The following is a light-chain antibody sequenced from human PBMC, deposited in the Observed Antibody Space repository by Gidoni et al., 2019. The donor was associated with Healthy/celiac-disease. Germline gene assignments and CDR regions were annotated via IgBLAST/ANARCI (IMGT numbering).Light chain of an antibody. J-gene: IGLJ3*02. CDR2: YKSDSDK. Sequence: QAVTTQPASLPAAPGADASPTRTLLSGINVGTYRVYLNQQKPGSPPQYLLSYKSDSDKQQGSVVPSRFSGSNGASANAGILLVSGLQSEDEADYYCIIWHSSAWVFGGGTKLTVL. CDR1: SGINVGTYR. V-gene: IGLV5-45*01. CDR3: IIWHSSAWV.